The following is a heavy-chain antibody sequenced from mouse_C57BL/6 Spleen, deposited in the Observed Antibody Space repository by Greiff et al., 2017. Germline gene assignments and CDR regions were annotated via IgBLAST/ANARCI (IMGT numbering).Heavy chain of an antibody. CDR3: ARRDSSDAMDY. D-gene: IGHD1-1*01. V-gene: IGHV1-55*01. CDR2: IYPGSGST. CDR1: GYTFTSYW. Sequence: VQLKQPGAELVKPGASVKMSCKASGYTFTSYWITWVKQRPGQGLEWIGDIYPGSGSTNYNEKFKSKATLTVDTSSSTAYMQLSSLTSEDSAVYYCARRDSSDAMDYWGQGTSVTVSA. J-gene: IGHJ4*01.